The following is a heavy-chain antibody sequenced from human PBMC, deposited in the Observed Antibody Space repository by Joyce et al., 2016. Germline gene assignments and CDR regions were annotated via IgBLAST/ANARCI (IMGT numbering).Heavy chain of an antibody. CDR2: IYYSGST. Sequence: QLQLQESGPGLVKPSETLSLTCTVSGGSISSSDYYWGWIRQPPGKGREWIGIIYYSGSTYYNPSLKSRVTISVDASKNQLSLKLSSVTAADTAVYYCARLLLWFGEAPFDYWGQGTLVTVSS. CDR1: GGSISSSDYY. V-gene: IGHV4-39*01. J-gene: IGHJ4*02. D-gene: IGHD3-10*01. CDR3: ARLLLWFGEAPFDY.